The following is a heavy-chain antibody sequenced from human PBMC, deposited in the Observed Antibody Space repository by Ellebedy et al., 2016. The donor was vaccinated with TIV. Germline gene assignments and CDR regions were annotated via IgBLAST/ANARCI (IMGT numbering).Heavy chain of an antibody. D-gene: IGHD2-15*01. Sequence: GESLKISCAASGFTLSNHWMTWLRQAPGKGLEWLASIEQDGSTLFYLDSVKGRFTISRDNAKDSLYLQMNSLRAEDTAVYYCARDRLGGSCYLGYWGQGTLVTVSS. V-gene: IGHV3-7*03. CDR2: IEQDGSTL. CDR3: ARDRLGGSCYLGY. J-gene: IGHJ4*02. CDR1: GFTLSNHW.